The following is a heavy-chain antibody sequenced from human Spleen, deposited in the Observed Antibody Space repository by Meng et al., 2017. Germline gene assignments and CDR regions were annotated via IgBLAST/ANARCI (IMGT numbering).Heavy chain of an antibody. CDR1: GYTFTTYG. CDR2: IGAYNGNT. Sequence: VQLVQSGAEVKEPGASVKVSCKASGYTFTTYGISWVRQAPGQGLEWMGWIGAYNGNTNYAQNFQGRLTLTTDTSMSTAYMELRSLRSDDTAVYYCARATIPDYWGQGTLVTVSS. V-gene: IGHV1-18*01. D-gene: IGHD5-24*01. CDR3: ARATIPDY. J-gene: IGHJ4*02.